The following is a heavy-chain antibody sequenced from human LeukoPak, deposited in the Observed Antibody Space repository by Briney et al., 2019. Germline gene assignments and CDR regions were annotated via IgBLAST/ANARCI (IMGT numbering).Heavy chain of an antibody. CDR1: GGSISNSSYY. J-gene: IGHJ3*02. D-gene: IGHD1-14*01. V-gene: IGHV4-39*01. CDR3: ARHLMPWYMNAFDI. Sequence: SETLSLTCTVSGGSISNSSYYWGWIRQPPGKGLEWIGSIYYGGSTYYNPSLKSRVTISLDTSKNHFSLKLSSVTAADTAVYYCARHLMPWYMNAFDIWGQGTMVTVSS. CDR2: IYYGGST.